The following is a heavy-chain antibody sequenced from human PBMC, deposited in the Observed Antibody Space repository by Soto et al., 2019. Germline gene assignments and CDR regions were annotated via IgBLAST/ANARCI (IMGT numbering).Heavy chain of an antibody. Sequence: QVQLVESGGGVVQPGRSLRLSCAASGFTFSSYAMHWVRQAPGKGLEWVAVISYDGSNKYYADSVKGRFTISRDNSKNXLYLQMNSLRAEDTAVYYCARVGGSTVSPPHRIDYWGQGTLVTVSS. V-gene: IGHV3-30-3*01. J-gene: IGHJ4*02. CDR2: ISYDGSNK. D-gene: IGHD4-17*01. CDR1: GFTFSSYA. CDR3: ARVGGSTVSPPHRIDY.